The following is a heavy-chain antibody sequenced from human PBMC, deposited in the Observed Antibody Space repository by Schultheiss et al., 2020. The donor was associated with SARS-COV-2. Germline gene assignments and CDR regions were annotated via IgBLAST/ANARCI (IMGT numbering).Heavy chain of an antibody. CDR1: GGSISSGGYY. V-gene: IGHV4-31*03. CDR3: ARLDYSSGYYYVGWFDP. Sequence: SETLSLTCTVSGGSISSGGYYWTWIRQPPGKGLEWIGYIYYSGTIYYNPSLKSRISISVDTSKNQFSLKLSSVTAADTAVYYCARLDYSSGYYYVGWFDPWGQGTLVTVSS. J-gene: IGHJ5*02. D-gene: IGHD3-22*01. CDR2: IYYSGTI.